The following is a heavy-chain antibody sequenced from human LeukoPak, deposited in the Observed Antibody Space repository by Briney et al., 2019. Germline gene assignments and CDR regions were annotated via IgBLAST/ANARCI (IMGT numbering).Heavy chain of an antibody. V-gene: IGHV1-2*02. CDR1: GYTFTGNH. J-gene: IGHJ2*01. D-gene: IGHD1-26*01. CDR2: IDPNSGGT. CDR3: AKEARIVSFDL. Sequence: ASVKVSCKASGYTFTGNHVHWVRQAPGQGLEWMGWIDPNSGGTKYAQKFQDRVTMTSDTSINTAYMELSGLRSDDTAVYFCAKEARIVSFDLWARGTLVTVSS.